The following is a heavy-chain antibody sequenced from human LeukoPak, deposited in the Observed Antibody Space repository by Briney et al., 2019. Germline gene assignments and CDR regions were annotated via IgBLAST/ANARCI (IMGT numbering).Heavy chain of an antibody. V-gene: IGHV4-59*01. CDR3: ARDVFLGFESERIAAAGTFDY. CDR1: GGSISSYY. Sequence: SETLSLTCTVSGGSISSYYWSWIRQPPGKGLEWIGYIYYSGSTNYNPSLKSRVTISVDTSKNQFSLKLSSVTAADTAVYYCARDVFLGFESERIAAAGTFDYWGQGTLVTVSS. D-gene: IGHD6-13*01. J-gene: IGHJ4*02. CDR2: IYYSGST.